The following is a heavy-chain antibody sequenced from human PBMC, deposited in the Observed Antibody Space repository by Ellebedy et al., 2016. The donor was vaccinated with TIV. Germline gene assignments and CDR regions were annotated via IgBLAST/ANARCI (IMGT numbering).Heavy chain of an antibody. D-gene: IGHD5-24*01. Sequence: MPSETLSLTCGVSRDSINNDNFWSWVRQPPGRGLEWIGEVYHTGHTNYNPSLRSRVTITVDKSKGQFSLTLRSMTAADTAVYFCARGWTRGGGYIPHWFDPWGQGTLVTVSS. J-gene: IGHJ5*02. V-gene: IGHV4-4*02. CDR2: VYHTGHT. CDR1: RDSINNDNF. CDR3: ARGWTRGGGYIPHWFDP.